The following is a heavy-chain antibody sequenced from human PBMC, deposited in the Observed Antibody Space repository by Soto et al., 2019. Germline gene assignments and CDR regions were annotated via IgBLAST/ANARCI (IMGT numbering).Heavy chain of an antibody. D-gene: IGHD1-20*01. V-gene: IGHV3-21*01. J-gene: IGHJ5*02. CDR3: AKDSGCVNNACAYDP. CDR2: ISRGSDYI. CDR1: VFSFSDYT. Sequence: RWSLRLSCSGSVFSFSDYTMNWFRQAPGKGLEWVSSISRGSDYIFYADTVKGRFTISRDNARNSLYLQMSSLRAEDTAVYYCAKDSGCVNNACAYDPWGQGTLVTVSS.